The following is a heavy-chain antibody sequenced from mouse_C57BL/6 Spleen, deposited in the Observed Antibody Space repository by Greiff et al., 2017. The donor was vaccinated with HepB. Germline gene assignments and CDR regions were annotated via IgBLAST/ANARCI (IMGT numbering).Heavy chain of an antibody. Sequence: QVQLKQPGAELVKPGASVKMSCKASGYTFTSYWITWVKQRPGQGLEWIGDIYPGSGSTNYNEKFKSKATLTVDPSSSTAYMQLSSLTSEDSAVYYCARWDYYGSSYEYWGQGTTLTVSS. CDR1: GYTFTSYW. CDR3: ARWDYYGSSYEY. J-gene: IGHJ2*01. V-gene: IGHV1-55*01. D-gene: IGHD1-1*01. CDR2: IYPGSGST.